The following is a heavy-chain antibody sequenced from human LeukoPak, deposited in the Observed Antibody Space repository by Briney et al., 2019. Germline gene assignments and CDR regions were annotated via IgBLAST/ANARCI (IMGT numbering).Heavy chain of an antibody. CDR1: GFTFSSYE. CDR2: ISSSGSTI. Sequence: PGGSLRLSCAASGFTFSSYEMNWVRQAPGKGLEWVSYISSSGSTIYYADSVKGRFTISRDNAKNTLYLQMNSLRAEDTAVYYCARDRGYTQDYWGQGTLVTVSS. V-gene: IGHV3-48*03. D-gene: IGHD5-12*01. CDR3: ARDRGYTQDY. J-gene: IGHJ4*02.